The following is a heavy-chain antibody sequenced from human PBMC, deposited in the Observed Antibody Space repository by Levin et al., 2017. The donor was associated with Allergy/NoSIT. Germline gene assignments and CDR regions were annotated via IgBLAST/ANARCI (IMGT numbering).Heavy chain of an antibody. CDR2: VSGDGLLT. CDR3: AKTGGYISAGFDA. J-gene: IGHJ4*02. D-gene: IGHD5-18*01. V-gene: IGHV3-23*01. Sequence: RASVKVSCAASGFTISDYAMAWVRQAPGKGLDWVSGVSGDGLLTYYVDSVKGRFTISRDKSKNTLYLQMSSLRTEDTAFYSCAKTGGYISAGFDAWGQGTLVTVAS. CDR1: GFTISDYA.